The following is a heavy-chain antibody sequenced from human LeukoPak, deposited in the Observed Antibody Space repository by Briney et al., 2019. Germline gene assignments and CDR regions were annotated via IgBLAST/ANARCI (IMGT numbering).Heavy chain of an antibody. V-gene: IGHV4-34*01. D-gene: IGHD6-6*01. CDR1: GGSFSGYL. J-gene: IGHJ3*01. CDR3: ARHEFGSSSAAFDS. CDR2: INHSGYT. Sequence: SETLSLTCAVHGGSFSGYLWSWIREPPGKGLEYIGEINHSGYTTYNPSLKSRVTISVDTSKNQFSLNMISVTAADTAVYYCARHEFGSSSAAFDSWGQGTMVIVSS.